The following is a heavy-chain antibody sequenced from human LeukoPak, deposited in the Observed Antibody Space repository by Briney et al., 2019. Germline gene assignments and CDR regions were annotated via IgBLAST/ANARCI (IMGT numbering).Heavy chain of an antibody. CDR2: INPNSGGT. CDR3: ARAEVAYYYDSSGQACGY. D-gene: IGHD3-22*01. J-gene: IGHJ4*02. CDR1: GYTFTGYY. V-gene: IGHV1-2*02. Sequence: ASVKVSCKASGYTFTGYYMHWVRQAPGQGLEWMGWINPNSGGTNYAQKFQGRVTMTRDTSISTAYMELSRLRSDDTAVYYCARAEVAYYYDSSGQACGYWGQGTLVTVSS.